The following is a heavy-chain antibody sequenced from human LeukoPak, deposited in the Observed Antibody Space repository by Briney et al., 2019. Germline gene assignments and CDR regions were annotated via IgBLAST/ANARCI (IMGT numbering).Heavy chain of an antibody. CDR3: AREEAYCGGDCPP. V-gene: IGHV3-21*01. J-gene: IGHJ5*02. CDR1: GFTFSSYS. CDR2: ISSSSSYI. Sequence: GGSLRLSCAASGFTFSSYSMNWVRQAPGKGLEWVSSISSSSSYIYYADSVKGRFTISRDNAKNSLYLQMNSLRAEDTAVYYCAREEAYCGGDCPPWGQGTLVTVSS. D-gene: IGHD2-21*01.